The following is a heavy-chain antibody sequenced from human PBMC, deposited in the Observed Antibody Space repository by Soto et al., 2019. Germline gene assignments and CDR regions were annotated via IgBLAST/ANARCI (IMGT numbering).Heavy chain of an antibody. Sequence: PGGSLRLSCAASGFTFSSYAMSWVRQAPGKGLEWVSALSGSSGSTFYADSVRGRFTISRDNSRNTLYLLMNSLRAEDTAVYYCAKYLYGDYGNDYWGQGTLVTVSS. CDR1: GFTFSSYA. D-gene: IGHD4-17*01. CDR2: LSGSSGST. V-gene: IGHV3-23*01. CDR3: AKYLYGDYGNDY. J-gene: IGHJ4*02.